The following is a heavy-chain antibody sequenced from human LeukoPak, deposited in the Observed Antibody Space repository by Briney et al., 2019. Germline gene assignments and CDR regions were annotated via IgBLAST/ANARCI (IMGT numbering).Heavy chain of an antibody. CDR2: IKQDGSEK. Sequence: GGSLRLSCAASGFNFNTYWMSWVRQAPGKGLEWVANIKQDGSEKYYVDSVKGRFTISRDNAKNSLYLQMNSLRAEDTALYYCASEDFFYWGQGTLVTVSS. CDR1: GFNFNTYW. D-gene: IGHD3/OR15-3a*01. J-gene: IGHJ4*02. V-gene: IGHV3-7*03. CDR3: ASEDFFY.